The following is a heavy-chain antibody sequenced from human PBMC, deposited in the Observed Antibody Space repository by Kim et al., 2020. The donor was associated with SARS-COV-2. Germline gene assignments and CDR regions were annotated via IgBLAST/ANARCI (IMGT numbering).Heavy chain of an antibody. J-gene: IGHJ4*02. V-gene: IGHV4-39*01. CDR3: ARHLRGTMIVVVITPLNYFDY. CDR1: GGSISSSSYH. CDR2: IYYSGST. Sequence: SETLSLTCTVSGGSISSSSYHWGWIRQPPGKGLEWIGSIYYSGSTYYNPSLKSRVTISVDTSKNQFSLKLSSVTAADTAVYYCARHLRGTMIVVVITPLNYFDYWGQGTLVTVSS. D-gene: IGHD3-22*01.